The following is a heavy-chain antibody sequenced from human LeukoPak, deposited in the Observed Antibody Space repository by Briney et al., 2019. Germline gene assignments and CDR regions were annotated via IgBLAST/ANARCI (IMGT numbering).Heavy chain of an antibody. CDR2: IGSSGRPI. CDR3: ARDREDYGDNDAFDI. J-gene: IGHJ3*02. CDR1: GFTFSDYY. D-gene: IGHD4-17*01. Sequence: GGSLRLSCAASGFTFSDYYMSWIRQAPGKRLEGVSYIGSSGRPIYYADSVKGRFTISRDNAKNSLYLRMNSLRAEDTAVYYCARDREDYGDNDAFDIWGQGTMVTVSS. V-gene: IGHV3-11*04.